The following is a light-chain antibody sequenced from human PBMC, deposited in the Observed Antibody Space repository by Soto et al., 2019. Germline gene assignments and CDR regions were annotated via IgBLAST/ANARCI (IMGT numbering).Light chain of an antibody. J-gene: IGKJ1*01. V-gene: IGKV1-27*01. CDR2: AAS. Sequence: DIQMTHAPSSLSASVGDRVTITCRASQGISNYLAWYQQKPGKVPKLLIYAASTLQSGVPSRFSGSGSGTDFTLTISSMQPEDVANYYCQKYNSAPRTFGQGTKVDIK. CDR1: QGISNY. CDR3: QKYNSAPRT.